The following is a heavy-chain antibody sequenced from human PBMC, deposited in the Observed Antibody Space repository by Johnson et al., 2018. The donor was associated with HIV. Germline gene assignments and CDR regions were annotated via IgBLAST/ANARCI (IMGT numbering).Heavy chain of an antibody. CDR3: AKWTVTRGAFDI. CDR1: GFTFSSYA. D-gene: IGHD4-17*01. V-gene: IGHV3-30-3*02. J-gene: IGHJ3*02. CDR2: ISYDGSKK. Sequence: QVQLVESGGGLVQPGGSLRLSCAASGFTFSSYAMHWVRQAPGKGLEWVAVISYDGSKKYYADTVKGRFTISRDHAKNSPYLQMNSLRAEDTAVSYCAKWTVTRGAFDIWGQGTMVTVSS.